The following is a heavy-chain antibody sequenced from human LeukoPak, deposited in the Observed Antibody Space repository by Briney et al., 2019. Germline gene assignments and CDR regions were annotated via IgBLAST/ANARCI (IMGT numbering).Heavy chain of an antibody. CDR3: AKDLKWALLPYYFDY. V-gene: IGHV3-74*01. CDR1: GFTFSSYW. J-gene: IGHJ4*02. CDR2: INSDGSRT. Sequence: GGSLRLSCAASGFTFSSYWMHWVRQAPGKGLVWVSRINSDGSRTTYADSVKGRFTISRDNAKNTLHLQMNSLRAEDTAVYYCAKDLKWALLPYYFDYWGQGTLVTVSS. D-gene: IGHD1-26*01.